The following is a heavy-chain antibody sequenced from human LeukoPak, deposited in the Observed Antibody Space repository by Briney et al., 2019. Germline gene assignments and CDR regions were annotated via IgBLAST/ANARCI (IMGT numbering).Heavy chain of an antibody. V-gene: IGHV3-21*01. CDR3: ARSTVAATVAFDI. CDR1: GSTFSSYT. D-gene: IGHD6-19*01. J-gene: IGHJ3*02. CDR2: ISSSSSYI. Sequence: GGSLRLSCAASGSTFSSYTMNWVRQAPGKGLEWVSSISSSSSYIYYADPVKGRFTISRDNVKNSLYLQMNSLGAEDTAVYYCARSTVAATVAFDIWGQGTMVTVSS.